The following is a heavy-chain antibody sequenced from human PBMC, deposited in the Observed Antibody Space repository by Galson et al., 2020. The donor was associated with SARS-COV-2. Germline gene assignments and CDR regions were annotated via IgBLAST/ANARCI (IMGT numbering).Heavy chain of an antibody. J-gene: IGHJ4*02. CDR3: AREGPDYTSSYFDY. D-gene: IGHD2-2*02. CDR2: VSHDGTTR. CDR1: GFTFSNFP. V-gene: IGHV3-30*04. Sequence: TGGSLRLSCVASGFTFSNFPMHWVRRAAGKGLEWVAIVSHDGTTRYNTDSMKGRFTISRDNSKNTLYLQMNSLRDEDTAMYFCAREGPDYTSSYFDYWGQGTPVTVSS.